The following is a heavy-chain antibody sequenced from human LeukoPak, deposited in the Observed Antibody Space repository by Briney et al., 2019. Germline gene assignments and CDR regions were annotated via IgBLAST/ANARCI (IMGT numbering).Heavy chain of an antibody. CDR1: GGTFSSYA. D-gene: IGHD3-3*01. V-gene: IGHV1-69*05. CDR2: IIPIFGTA. Sequence: SVKVSCKASGGTFSSYAISWVRQAPGQGLEWMGGIIPIFGTANYAQKFQGRVTITTDESTSTAYMELSSLRSENTAVYYCARERGYDFWSGYSGGYFDYWGQGTLVTVSS. CDR3: ARERGYDFWSGYSGGYFDY. J-gene: IGHJ4*02.